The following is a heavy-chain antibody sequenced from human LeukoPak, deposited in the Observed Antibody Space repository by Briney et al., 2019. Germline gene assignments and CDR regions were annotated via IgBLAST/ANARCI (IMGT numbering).Heavy chain of an antibody. CDR2: ISSSSSTI. Sequence: QPGGSLRLSCAASGFTFSSYSMNWVRQAPGKGLEWVSYISSSSSTIYYADSVKGRFTISRDNAKNSLYLQMNSLRDEDTAVYYCARDPHSSGFPYYFDYWGQGTLVTVSS. CDR1: GFTFSSYS. J-gene: IGHJ4*02. V-gene: IGHV3-48*02. D-gene: IGHD6-19*01. CDR3: ARDPHSSGFPYYFDY.